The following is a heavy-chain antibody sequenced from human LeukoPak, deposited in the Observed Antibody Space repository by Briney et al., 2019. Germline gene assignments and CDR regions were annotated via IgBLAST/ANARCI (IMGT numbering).Heavy chain of an antibody. CDR3: AKSLMGTVAGHSDY. V-gene: IGHV3-23*01. CDR2: ISGSGRST. D-gene: IGHD6-19*01. J-gene: IGHJ4*02. CDR1: GFTFSSYA. Sequence: GGSLRLSCAASGFTFSSYAMSWVRQAPGKGLEWVSAISGSGRSTYYADSVKGRFTFSRDNSKNTLYLQMNSLRAEDTAVYYCAKSLMGTVAGHSDYWGQGTLVTVPS.